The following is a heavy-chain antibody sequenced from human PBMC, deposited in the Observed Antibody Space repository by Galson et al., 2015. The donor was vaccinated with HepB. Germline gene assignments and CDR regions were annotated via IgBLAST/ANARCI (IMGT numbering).Heavy chain of an antibody. Sequence: SLRPSCAASGFTFSSYAMSWVRQAPGKGLEWVSAISGSGGSTYYADSVKGRFTISRDNSKNTLYLQMNSLRAEDTAVYYCAKGSLAAAGTSLYWYFDLWGRGTLVTVSS. CDR1: GFTFSSYA. CDR2: ISGSGGST. J-gene: IGHJ2*01. D-gene: IGHD6-13*01. V-gene: IGHV3-23*01. CDR3: AKGSLAAAGTSLYWYFDL.